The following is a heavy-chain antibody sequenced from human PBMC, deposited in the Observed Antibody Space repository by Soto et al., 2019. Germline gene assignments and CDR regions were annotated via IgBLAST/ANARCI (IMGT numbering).Heavy chain of an antibody. V-gene: IGHV4-31*03. J-gene: IGHJ4*02. CDR1: GASISSGGYY. D-gene: IGHD5-12*01. CDR2: IYYSGST. Sequence: QVQLQESGPGLVKPSQTLSLTCTVSGASISSGGYYWSWIRQHPGKGLEWIGYIYYSGSTYYNPSLKSRVTISEDTMKHHSSLGLSSGGAAARAVSSWAGGGGGGLGWLPFYFDYWGQGTLVTVSS. CDR3: AGGGGGGLGWLPFYFDY.